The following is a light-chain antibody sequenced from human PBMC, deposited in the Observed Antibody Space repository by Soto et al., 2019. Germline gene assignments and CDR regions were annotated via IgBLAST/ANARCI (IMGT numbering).Light chain of an antibody. J-gene: IGKJ3*01. CDR3: HQYRSVPV. V-gene: IGKV1-27*01. CDR1: QGIRNF. CDR2: AAS. Sequence: DIQMTQSPTSLSASVGDRVTITCRASQGIRNFVAWYQQKPGKAPKLLIYAASTLQSGVPSRFSGSGSGTDFTLTINSLQPEDVATYSCHQYRSVPVFGPGTKVELK.